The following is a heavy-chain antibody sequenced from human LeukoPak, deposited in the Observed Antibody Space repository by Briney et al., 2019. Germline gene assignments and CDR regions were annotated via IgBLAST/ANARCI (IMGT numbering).Heavy chain of an antibody. CDR1: GFTFSSYA. CDR2: VWHDGSNR. V-gene: IGHV3-33*06. J-gene: IGHJ6*04. Sequence: GGSLRLSCTAPGFTFSSYAIHWIRQAPGKGLEWVALVWHDGSNRYYADSVKGRFTISRDNSKNTVYLQMNSLRAEDTAVYYCAKVIPARGSGSYTYYYGMDVWGKGTTVTVSS. D-gene: IGHD3-10*01. CDR3: AKVIPARGSGSYTYYYGMDV.